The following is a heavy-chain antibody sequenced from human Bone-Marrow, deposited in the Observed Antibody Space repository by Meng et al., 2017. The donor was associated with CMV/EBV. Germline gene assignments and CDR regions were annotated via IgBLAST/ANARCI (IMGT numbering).Heavy chain of an antibody. CDR3: AADTGGFEAGFWFDP. CDR2: IVVGSGNT. J-gene: IGHJ5*02. V-gene: IGHV1-58*01. D-gene: IGHD6-19*01. CDR1: GFTFTRSA. Sequence: SVKVSCKATGFTFTRSAVQWVRQARGQRLEWIGWIVVGSGNTNYAQKFQERVTITRDMSTSTAYMELSSLRSEDTAVYYCAADTGGFEAGFWFDPWGQGNLVTVSS.